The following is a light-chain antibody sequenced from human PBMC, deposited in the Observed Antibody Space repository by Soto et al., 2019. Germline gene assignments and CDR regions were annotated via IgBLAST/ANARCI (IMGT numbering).Light chain of an antibody. CDR3: QQRAGSST. V-gene: IGKV3-11*01. CDR2: DAS. CDR1: QSVSNQ. J-gene: IGKJ5*01. Sequence: EIVLTQSPGTLSLSPGEIATLFFSASQSVSNQLALYQQKPGQAPRLLIYDASRRVTGIPPRFSGSGSGTDFTLTLSSLEPEDFAVYYCQQRAGSSTFGQGTRLEIK.